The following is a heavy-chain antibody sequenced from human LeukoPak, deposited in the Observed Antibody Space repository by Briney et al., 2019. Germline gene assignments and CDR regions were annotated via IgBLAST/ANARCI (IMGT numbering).Heavy chain of an antibody. V-gene: IGHV3-15*01. CDR2: IKSKTDGGTT. Sequence: PGGSLRLSCAASGFTFSNAWMSWVRQAPGKGLEWVGRIKSKTDGGTTDYAAPVKGRFTISRDDSKNTLYLQMNSLRAEDTAVYYCAKDLHGSGTTSPFDYWGQGTLVTVSS. D-gene: IGHD3-10*01. CDR1: GFTFSNAW. CDR3: AKDLHGSGTTSPFDY. J-gene: IGHJ4*02.